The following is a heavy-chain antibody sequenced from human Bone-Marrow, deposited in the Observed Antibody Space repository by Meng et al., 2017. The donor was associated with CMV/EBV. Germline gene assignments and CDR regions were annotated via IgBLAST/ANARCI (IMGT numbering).Heavy chain of an antibody. CDR1: GYTFTGYY. J-gene: IGHJ4*02. CDR2: INPKSGGT. D-gene: IGHD1-26*01. CDR3: AREESSTYSGNYLDY. Sequence: SVNVSCKSSGYTFTGYYMHWVRQAPGQGLEWMGWINPKSGGTNYAQKFQGRVTMTRDTSITTVYRELSRLTSDDTAVYYCAREESSTYSGNYLDYWGQGTLVTVSS. V-gene: IGHV1-2*02.